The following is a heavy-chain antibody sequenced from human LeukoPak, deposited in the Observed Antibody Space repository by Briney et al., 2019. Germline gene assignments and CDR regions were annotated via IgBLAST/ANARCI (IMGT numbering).Heavy chain of an antibody. Sequence: GRSLRLSCAASGFTFSSYGMHWVRQAPGKGLEWVAVISYDGSTKYYTNSVKGRFTISRDNAKNTLYLQMNSLRAEDTAVYYCARSAAAGFSYYSYYLDVWGKGTTVTIFS. CDR1: GFTFSSYG. CDR3: ARSAAAGFSYYSYYLDV. CDR2: ISYDGSTK. V-gene: IGHV3-30*03. J-gene: IGHJ6*03. D-gene: IGHD6-13*01.